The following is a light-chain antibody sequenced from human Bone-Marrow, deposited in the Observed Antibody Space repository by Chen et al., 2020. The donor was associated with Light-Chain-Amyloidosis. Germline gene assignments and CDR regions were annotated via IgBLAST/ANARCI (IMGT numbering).Light chain of an antibody. V-gene: IGKV3-11*01. CDR1: QGIGTY. Sequence: VLTQSPATLSLSPGERASLFCTASQGIGTYLAWYRQQPGQAPRLLIYDASNRATDIPARFTAWVSGTDFTLTITNLEPEDFAVYYCQQRSSWPSITFGQGTRLEIK. CDR2: DAS. CDR3: QQRSSWPSIT. J-gene: IGKJ5*01.